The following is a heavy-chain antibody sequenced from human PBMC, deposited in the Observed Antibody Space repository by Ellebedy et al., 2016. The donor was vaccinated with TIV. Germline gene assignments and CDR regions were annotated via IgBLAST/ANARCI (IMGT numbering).Heavy chain of an antibody. Sequence: GESLKISCTASGFLFSSYWMHWVRQAPGKGLVWVSRINSDGSGTSYADSVKGRFTISRDNAKNTLYLQMNSLRVEDTAVYYCAGTHINMIVDWGQGTLVTVSS. CDR2: INSDGSGT. J-gene: IGHJ4*02. CDR3: AGTHINMIVD. D-gene: IGHD3-22*01. CDR1: GFLFSSYW. V-gene: IGHV3-74*01.